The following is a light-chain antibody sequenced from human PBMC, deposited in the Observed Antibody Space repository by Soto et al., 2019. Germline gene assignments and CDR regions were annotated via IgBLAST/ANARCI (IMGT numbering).Light chain of an antibody. CDR2: GTS. CDR1: QTISSSY. CDR3: QQYGSSPPRT. J-gene: IGKJ1*01. Sequence: EIVLTQSPGTLSLSPGERATLSCRASQTISSSYLAWYQQKLGQAPRLLIYGTSSRATGIPDRFSGSRSGTDFTLTISSLEPEDFAVYYCQQYGSSPPRTFGQGTKVDIK. V-gene: IGKV3-20*01.